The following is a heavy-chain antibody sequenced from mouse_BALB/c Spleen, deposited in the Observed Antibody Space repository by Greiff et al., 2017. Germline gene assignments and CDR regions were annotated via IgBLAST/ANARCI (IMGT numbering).Heavy chain of an antibody. D-gene: IGHD2-10*02. Sequence: VHVKQSGAELVKPGASVKLSCTASGFNIKDTYMHWVKQRPEQGLEWIGRIDPANGNTKYDPKFQGKATITADTSSNTAYLQLSSLTSEDTAVYYCARQYGNYEDYAMDYWGQGTSVTVSS. CDR1: GFNIKDTY. J-gene: IGHJ4*01. CDR2: IDPANGNT. V-gene: IGHV14-3*02. CDR3: ARQYGNYEDYAMDY.